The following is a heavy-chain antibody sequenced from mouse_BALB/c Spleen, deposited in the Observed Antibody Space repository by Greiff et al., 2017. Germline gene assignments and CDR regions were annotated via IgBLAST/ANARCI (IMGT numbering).Heavy chain of an antibody. V-gene: IGHV14-3*02. CDR3: ATTVVATEDY. Sequence: EVQRVESGAELVKPGASVKLSCTASGFNIKDTYMHWVKQRPEQGLEWIGRIDPANGNTKYDPKFQGKATITADTSSNTAYLQLSSLTSEDTAVYYCATTVVATEDYWGQGTTLTVSS. D-gene: IGHD1-1*01. CDR1: GFNIKDTY. J-gene: IGHJ2*01. CDR2: IDPANGNT.